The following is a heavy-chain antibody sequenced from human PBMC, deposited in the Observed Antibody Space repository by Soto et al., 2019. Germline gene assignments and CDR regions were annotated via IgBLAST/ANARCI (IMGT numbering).Heavy chain of an antibody. CDR3: AKQGAGSSYSQLDY. Sequence: GGSLRLSCAASGFTFTTYAMSWVRQAPGKGPEWVSSISGSCDTTYYADSVEGRFTISRDNSKNTLYLQMNSLRADDTAVYYCAKQGAGSSYSQLDYWGRGTLVTVSS. V-gene: IGHV3-23*01. D-gene: IGHD2-15*01. J-gene: IGHJ4*02. CDR2: ISGSCDTT. CDR1: GFTFTTYA.